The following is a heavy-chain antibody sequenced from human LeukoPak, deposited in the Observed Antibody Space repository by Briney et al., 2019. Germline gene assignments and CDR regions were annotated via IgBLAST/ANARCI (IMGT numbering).Heavy chain of an antibody. Sequence: GRSLRLSCAASGFTFDDYAMHWVRQAPGKGLEWVSGISWDSGSIVYAGSVKGRFTISRDNVKNSMYLQMNSLRAEDTALYYCAKATAYDSSGSIDYWGQGTLVTGS. V-gene: IGHV3-9*01. D-gene: IGHD3-22*01. CDR1: GFTFDDYA. CDR2: ISWDSGSI. CDR3: AKATAYDSSGSIDY. J-gene: IGHJ4*02.